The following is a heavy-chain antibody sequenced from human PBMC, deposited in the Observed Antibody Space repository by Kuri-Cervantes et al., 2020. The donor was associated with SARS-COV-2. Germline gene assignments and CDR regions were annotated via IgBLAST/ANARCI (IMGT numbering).Heavy chain of an antibody. J-gene: IGHJ4*02. D-gene: IGHD6-19*01. V-gene: IGHV3-23*01. CDR3: AKGSTGYSSGCIDY. Sequence: GESLKISCAAPGFTFSSYAMSWVRQAPGKGLEWVSAISGSGGSTYYADSVKGRFTISRDNAKNSLYLQMNSLRAEDTALYYCAKGSTGYSSGCIDYWGQGTLVTVSS. CDR1: GFTFSSYA. CDR2: ISGSGGST.